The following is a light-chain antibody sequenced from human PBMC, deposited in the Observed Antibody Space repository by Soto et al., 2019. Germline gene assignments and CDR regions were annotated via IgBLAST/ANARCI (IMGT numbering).Light chain of an antibody. J-gene: IGKJ4*01. Sequence: DIQMTPSPSSLSASVGDSVTITRHASQDIRNDLNWFQQKPGKAPKLLIYDASNLETGVTSWVRGRGSGTDFTFTISSLQPEDIATYYWQQYVNLPLTYGGETKLDIK. CDR3: QQYVNLPLT. CDR2: DAS. V-gene: IGKV1-33*01. CDR1: QDIRND.